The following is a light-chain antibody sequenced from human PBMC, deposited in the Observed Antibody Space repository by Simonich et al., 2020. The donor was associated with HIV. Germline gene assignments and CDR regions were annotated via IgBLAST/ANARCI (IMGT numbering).Light chain of an antibody. J-gene: IGKJ2*01. CDR3: QQYYSTPPYT. Sequence: IVMTQSPDSLAVSLGARATINCKSSQSVLYSSNNKNYLPWYQQKPGQPPKRLSYWESTRESGVPDRFSGSGSGTDFTLTSSSLQAEDVAVYYCQQYYSTPPYTFGQGTKLEIK. CDR2: WES. V-gene: IGKV4-1*01. CDR1: QSVLYSSNNKNY.